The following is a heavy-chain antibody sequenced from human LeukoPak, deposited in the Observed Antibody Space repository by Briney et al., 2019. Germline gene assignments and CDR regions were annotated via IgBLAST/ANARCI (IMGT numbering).Heavy chain of an antibody. CDR3: ARSTGYSSLTTEFQH. CDR2: IYHSGST. Sequence: PSETLSLTCTVSGGSISSGGYYWSWIRQPPGKGLKWIGYIYHSGSTYYNPSLKSRVTISVDRSKNQFSLKLSSVTAADTAVYYCARSTGYSSLTTEFQHWGQGTLVTVSS. J-gene: IGHJ1*01. CDR1: GGSISSGGYY. V-gene: IGHV4-30-2*01. D-gene: IGHD3-9*01.